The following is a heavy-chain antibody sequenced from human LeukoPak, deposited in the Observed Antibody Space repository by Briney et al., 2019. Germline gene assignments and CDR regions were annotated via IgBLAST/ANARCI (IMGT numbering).Heavy chain of an antibody. J-gene: IGHJ4*02. CDR3: ARRGSGRYDFDS. CDR1: GGSISSSSYY. Sequence: PSETLSLTCTVSGGSISSSSYYWGWIRQPPGKGLEWIGSIYYSGSTYYNPSLKSRVTISVDTSKNQFSLKLSSVTAADTAVYYCARRGSGRYDFDSWGQGTLVTVSS. D-gene: IGHD1-26*01. V-gene: IGHV4-39*07. CDR2: IYYSGST.